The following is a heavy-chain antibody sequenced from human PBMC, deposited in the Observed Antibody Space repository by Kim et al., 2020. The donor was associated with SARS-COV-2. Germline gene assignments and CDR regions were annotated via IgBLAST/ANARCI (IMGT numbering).Heavy chain of an antibody. Sequence: YAQKFQVRVTMTRDTSASTFYMELSSLRSEDTAVYYCAREGSGSYSGIDYWGQGTLVTVSS. V-gene: IGHV1-46*01. J-gene: IGHJ4*02. CDR3: AREGSGSYSGIDY. D-gene: IGHD1-26*01.